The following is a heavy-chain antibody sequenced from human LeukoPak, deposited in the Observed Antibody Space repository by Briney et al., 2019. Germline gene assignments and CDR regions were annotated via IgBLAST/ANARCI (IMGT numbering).Heavy chain of an antibody. D-gene: IGHD5-18*01. CDR2: MNPNSGNT. J-gene: IGHJ6*02. CDR1: GYTFTSYD. Sequence: GASVKVSCKASGYTFTSYDINWVRQATGQGLEWMGWMNPNSGNTGYAQKFQGRVTMTRNTSISTAYMELSSLRSEDTAVYYCARVPHTYYYYYYGMDVWGQGTTVTVSS. CDR3: ARVPHTYYYYYYGMDV. V-gene: IGHV1-8*01.